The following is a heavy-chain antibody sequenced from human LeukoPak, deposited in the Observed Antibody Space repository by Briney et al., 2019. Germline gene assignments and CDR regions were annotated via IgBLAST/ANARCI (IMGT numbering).Heavy chain of an antibody. CDR3: ARANPARYFDY. J-gene: IGHJ4*02. V-gene: IGHV3-23*01. Sequence: GGSLRLSCAASGFTFSNYAMSWVRQAPGKGLEWVSAISGSGGSTYYADSVKGRFTISRDNSKTTLYLQMNSLRAEDTAVYYCARANPARYFDYWGQGTLVTVSS. D-gene: IGHD1-14*01. CDR2: ISGSGGST. CDR1: GFTFSNYA.